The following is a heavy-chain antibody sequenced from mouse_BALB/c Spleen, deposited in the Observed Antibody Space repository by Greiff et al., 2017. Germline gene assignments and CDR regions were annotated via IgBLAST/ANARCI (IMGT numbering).Heavy chain of an antibody. J-gene: IGHJ1*01. Sequence: VQGVESGPGLVAPSQSLSITCTVSGFSLTSYGVHWVRQPPGKGLEWLGVIWAGGSTNYNSALMSRLSISKDNSKSQVFLKMNSLQTDDTAMYYCARDRRQITGYFDVWGAGTTVTVSS. CDR2: IWAGGST. CDR3: ARDRRQITGYFDV. D-gene: IGHD2-4*01. V-gene: IGHV2-9*02. CDR1: GFSLTSYG.